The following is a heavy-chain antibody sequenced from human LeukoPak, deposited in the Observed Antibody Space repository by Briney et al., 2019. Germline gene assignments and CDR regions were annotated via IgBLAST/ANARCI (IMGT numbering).Heavy chain of an antibody. CDR2: ISSSSSYI. D-gene: IGHD3-22*01. CDR1: GFTFSSYS. J-gene: IGHJ4*02. V-gene: IGHV3-21*01. Sequence: GGSLRLSCAASGFTFSSYSMNWVRQAPGKGLEWVSSISSSSSYIYYADSVKGRFAISRDNARNSLYLQMNSLRAEDTAVYYCASNHYYDSSGYYREHYYFDYWGQGTLVTVSS. CDR3: ASNHYYDSSGYYREHYYFDY.